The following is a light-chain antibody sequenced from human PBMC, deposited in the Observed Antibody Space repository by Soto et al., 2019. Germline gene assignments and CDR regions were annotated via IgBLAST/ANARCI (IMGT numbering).Light chain of an antibody. V-gene: IGLV2-11*01. CDR1: SSDVGGYNY. CDR3: CSYAGSGTFV. Sequence: QSALTQPRSVSGSPGQSVTISCTGSSSDVGGYNYVSWYQQHPGKAPKLIIYDVTTRPSGVPDRFSGSKSGNTASLTISGLQAEDEAYYHCCSYAGSGTFVFGGGTKLTVL. CDR2: DVT. J-gene: IGLJ1*01.